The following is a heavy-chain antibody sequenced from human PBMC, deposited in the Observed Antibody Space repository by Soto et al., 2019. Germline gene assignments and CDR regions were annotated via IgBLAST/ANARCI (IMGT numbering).Heavy chain of an antibody. CDR2: IIPIFGTA. Sequence: SVKVSCKASGGTFSSYAISWVRQAPGQGLELMGGIIPIFGTANYAQKFQGRVTITAXXXXSXAXIXLSSLRSEDTAVYYCARARFLTGYYKGFDYWG. D-gene: IGHD3-9*01. CDR1: GGTFSSYA. CDR3: ARARFLTGYYKGFDY. J-gene: IGHJ4*01. V-gene: IGHV1-69*13.